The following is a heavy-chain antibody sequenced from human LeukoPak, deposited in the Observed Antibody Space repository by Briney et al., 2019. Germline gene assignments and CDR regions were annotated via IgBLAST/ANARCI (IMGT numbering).Heavy chain of an antibody. V-gene: IGHV4-59*08. CDR1: GGSISSYY. CDR2: IYYNGST. Sequence: PETLSLTCTVSGGSISSYYWSWIRQPPGKGLEWIGYIYYNGSTNYNPSLKSRVTISVDTSKNQFSLKLSSVTAADTAVYYCARFGYSYGNFDYWGQGTLVTVSS. D-gene: IGHD5-18*01. CDR3: ARFGYSYGNFDY. J-gene: IGHJ4*02.